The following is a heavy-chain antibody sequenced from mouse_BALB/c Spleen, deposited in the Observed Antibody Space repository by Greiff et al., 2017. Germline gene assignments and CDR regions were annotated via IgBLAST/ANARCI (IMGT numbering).Heavy chain of an antibody. J-gene: IGHJ4*01. Sequence: QVQLQQSGAELAKPGASVKMSCKASGYTFTSYWMHWVKQRPGQGLEWIGYINPSTGYTEYNQKFKDKATLTADKSSSTAYMQLSSLTSEDSAVYYCARGYSHYAMDYWGQGTSVTVSS. CDR3: ARGYSHYAMDY. CDR1: GYTFTSYW. V-gene: IGHV1-7*01. CDR2: INPSTGYT.